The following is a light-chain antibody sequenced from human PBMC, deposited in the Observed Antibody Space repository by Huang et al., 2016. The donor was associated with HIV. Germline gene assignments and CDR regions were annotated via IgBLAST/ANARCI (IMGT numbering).Light chain of an antibody. V-gene: IGKV3-11*01. J-gene: IGKJ1*01. CDR2: DAS. CDR1: QSVWRD. Sequence: EIALTQSPATLSLSPGERATLSCRASQSVWRDLAWYQHKPGQAPRLLIYDASNRATGIPARVSGSGSGTDFTLTIGSLDPADFAVYYCQQRRSWPWTFGQGTKVEIK. CDR3: QQRRSWPWT.